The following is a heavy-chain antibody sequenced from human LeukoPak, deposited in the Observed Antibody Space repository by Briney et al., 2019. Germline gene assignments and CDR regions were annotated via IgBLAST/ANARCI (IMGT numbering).Heavy chain of an antibody. J-gene: IGHJ4*02. CDR3: ARRTLDY. Sequence: SETLSLTCAVYGGSFSGYHWSWIRQPPGKGLEWIGEINHSGSTNYNPSLKSRVTISVDTSKNQFSLKLSSVTAADTAVYYCARRTLDYWGQGTLVTVSS. CDR1: GGSFSGYH. CDR2: INHSGST. V-gene: IGHV4-34*01.